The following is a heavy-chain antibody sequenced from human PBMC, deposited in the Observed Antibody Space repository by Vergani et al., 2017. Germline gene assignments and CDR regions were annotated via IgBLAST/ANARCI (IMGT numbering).Heavy chain of an antibody. CDR2: IYYSGST. V-gene: IGHV4-59*01. CDR3: ASTEVVPAWGRYYYYGMDV. J-gene: IGHJ6*02. Sequence: QVQLQESGPGLVKPSETLSLTCTVSGGSISSYYWSWIRQPPGKGLEWIGYIYYSGSTNYNPSLKSRVTISVDTSKNQFSLKLSSVTAADTAVYYCASTEVVPAWGRYYYYGMDVWGQGTRVAVSS. D-gene: IGHD2-2*01. CDR1: GGSISSYY.